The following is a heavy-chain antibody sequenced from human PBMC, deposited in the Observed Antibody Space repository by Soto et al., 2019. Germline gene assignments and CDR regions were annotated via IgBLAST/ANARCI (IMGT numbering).Heavy chain of an antibody. CDR1: GGTFSSYG. J-gene: IGHJ6*02. V-gene: IGHV1-69*13. Sequence: GASVKVSCKASGGTFSSYGISWVRQAPGQGLEWMGGIIPIFGTPNYAQKFQGRVTITADESTSTAYMEMSSLRSEDTAVYYCARDGPVTTTRRSLWGPPTSRYYVMDVWGQGTTVTVSS. D-gene: IGHD4-17*01. CDR2: IIPIFGTP. CDR3: ARDGPVTTTRRSLWGPPTSRYYVMDV.